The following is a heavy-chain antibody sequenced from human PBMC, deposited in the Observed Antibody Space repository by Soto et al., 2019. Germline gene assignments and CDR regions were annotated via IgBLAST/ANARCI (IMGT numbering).Heavy chain of an antibody. V-gene: IGHV3-33*01. Sequence: PGGSLRLSCAASGFTFSSYGMHWVRQAPGKGLEWVAVIWYDGSNKYYADSVKGRFTISRDNSKNTLYLQMNSLRAEDTAVYYCARDTNTVTKHYYYGMDVWGQGTTVTVSS. J-gene: IGHJ6*02. CDR3: ARDTNTVTKHYYYGMDV. CDR2: IWYDGSNK. D-gene: IGHD4-17*01. CDR1: GFTFSSYG.